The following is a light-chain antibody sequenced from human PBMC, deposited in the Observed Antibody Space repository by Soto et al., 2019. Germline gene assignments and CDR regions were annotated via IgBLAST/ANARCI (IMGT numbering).Light chain of an antibody. CDR1: QSVNSN. V-gene: IGKV3-15*01. CDR2: GAS. CDR3: QQYNEWPPLT. J-gene: IGKJ4*01. Sequence: EIVMTQSPATLSVSPGERATLSCRASQSVNSNLAWYRQKPGQAPRLLIYGASTRATGIPARFRGSGSGTEFTLTINSLQSEDFAVYYCQQYNEWPPLTFGGGTKVEIK.